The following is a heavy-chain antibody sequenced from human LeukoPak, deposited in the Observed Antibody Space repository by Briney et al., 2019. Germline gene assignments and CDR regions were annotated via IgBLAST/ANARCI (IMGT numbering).Heavy chain of an antibody. CDR2: ISSSSSYI. D-gene: IGHD3-22*01. CDR3: AREACYDSRCYGMDV. V-gene: IGHV3-21*01. CDR1: GFTFSSYS. J-gene: IGHJ6*02. Sequence: GGSLRLSCAASGFTFSSYSMNWVRQAPGKGLEWVSSISSSSSYIYYADSVKGRFTISRDNAKDSPYLQMNSLRAEDTAVYYCAREACYDSRCYGMDVWGQGTTVTVSS.